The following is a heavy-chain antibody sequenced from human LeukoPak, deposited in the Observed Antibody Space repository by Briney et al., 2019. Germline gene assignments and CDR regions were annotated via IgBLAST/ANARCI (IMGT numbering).Heavy chain of an antibody. V-gene: IGHV3-30*18. CDR3: AKDSADCSSTSCYPDY. J-gene: IGHJ4*02. Sequence: GRSLRLSCAASGFTFSSYGMHWVRQAPGKGLEWVAVISYDGSNKYYADSVKGRFTISRDNSKNTLYLQMNSLRAEDTAVYYCAKDSADCSSTSCYPDYWGQGTLVTVSS. CDR2: ISYDGSNK. D-gene: IGHD2-2*01. CDR1: GFTFSSYG.